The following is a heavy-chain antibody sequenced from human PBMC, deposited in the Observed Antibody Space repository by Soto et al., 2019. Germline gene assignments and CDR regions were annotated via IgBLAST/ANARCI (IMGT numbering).Heavy chain of an antibody. CDR1: GGSISSSNW. J-gene: IGHJ6*02. D-gene: IGHD2-2*01. CDR2: IYHSGST. Sequence: SETLSLTCAASGGSISSSNWWSWVRQPPGKGLQWIGEIYHSGSTNYNPSLKSRVTMSVDKSKNQFSLKLSSVTAADTAVYYCARDRTDIVVVPTAFGYGMDVWGQGTTVTVSS. V-gene: IGHV4-4*02. CDR3: ARDRTDIVVVPTAFGYGMDV.